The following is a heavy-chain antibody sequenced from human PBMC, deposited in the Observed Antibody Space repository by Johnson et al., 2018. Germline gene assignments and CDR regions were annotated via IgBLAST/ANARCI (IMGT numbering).Heavy chain of an antibody. CDR1: GGSIGTYY. D-gene: IGHD6-19*01. CDR2: IDYSGTS. Sequence: QVQLQESGPGLEKPSETLSLTCTVSGGSIGTYYWSWIRQPPGKGLEWIGFIDYSGTSDYNTSLKSRVTISIDTSKNQFSLKLTSVTAAGTAVCYCARMRRASSRPDAFDIWGQGTMVTVSS. J-gene: IGHJ3*02. V-gene: IGHV4-59*01. CDR3: ARMRRASSRPDAFDI.